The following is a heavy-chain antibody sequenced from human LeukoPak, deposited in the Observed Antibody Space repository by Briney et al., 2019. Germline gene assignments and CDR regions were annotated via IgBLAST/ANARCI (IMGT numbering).Heavy chain of an antibody. CDR2: IYHSGST. CDR3: ARDPEYSSSSFDY. D-gene: IGHD6-13*01. V-gene: IGHV4-38-2*02. J-gene: IGHJ4*02. CDR1: GYSISSGYY. Sequence: PSETLSLTCTVSGYSISSGYYWGWIRQPPGKGLEWIGSIYHSGSTYYNPSLKSRVTISVDTSKNQFSLKLSSVTAADTAVYYCARDPEYSSSSFDYWGQGTLVTVSS.